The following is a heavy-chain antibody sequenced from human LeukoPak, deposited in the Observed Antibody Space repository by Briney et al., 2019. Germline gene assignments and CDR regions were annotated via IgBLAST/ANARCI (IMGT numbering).Heavy chain of an antibody. Sequence: PGGSLRLSCAASGFTFSSYGMHWVRQAPGKGLEWVAFIRYDGSNKYYADSVKGRFTISRDNSKNTLYLQMNSLRAEDTAVYYCAKDGDYDFWSGYYSTGHKNWFDPWGQGTLVTVSS. V-gene: IGHV3-30*02. D-gene: IGHD3-3*01. J-gene: IGHJ5*02. CDR3: AKDGDYDFWSGYYSTGHKNWFDP. CDR1: GFTFSSYG. CDR2: IRYDGSNK.